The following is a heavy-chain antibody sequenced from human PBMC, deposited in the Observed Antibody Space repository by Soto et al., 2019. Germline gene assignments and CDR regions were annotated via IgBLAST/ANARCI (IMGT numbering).Heavy chain of an antibody. Sequence: QVPLQQWGAGPLRPLGTLSLTCGVSGGSFSGYYWAWIRKSPGKGLAWIGEINDRGSINYNPSLKSRVSISVDTSKKHVSLNLRSVTAAAAAVYYCAPESHAILTGPPWVWYFDLWGRGTLVTVSS. CDR1: GGSFSGYY. J-gene: IGHJ2*01. D-gene: IGHD3-9*01. CDR3: APESHAILTGPPWVWYFDL. V-gene: IGHV4-34*01. CDR2: INDRGSI.